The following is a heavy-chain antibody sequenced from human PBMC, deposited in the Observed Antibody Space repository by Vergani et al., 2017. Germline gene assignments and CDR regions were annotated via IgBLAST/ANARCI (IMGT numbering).Heavy chain of an antibody. V-gene: IGHV4-61*08. CDR2: VSFRGDT. Sequence: QVQLQESGPGLVKPSETLSLTCAVSGVYISSGDYWGWIRQPPGKRLEWMGYVSFRGDTLYDPSVKGRMTISLNTSSNQFSLYLTSVTAADTAVYYCARSRIYYGAGSPDYWGQGTLVTVSS. J-gene: IGHJ4*02. CDR3: ARSRIYYGAGSPDY. CDR1: GVYISSGDY. D-gene: IGHD3-10*01.